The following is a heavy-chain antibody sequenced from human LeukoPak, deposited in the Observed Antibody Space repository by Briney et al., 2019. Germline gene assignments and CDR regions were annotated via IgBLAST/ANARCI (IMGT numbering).Heavy chain of an antibody. CDR2: IRSRPYGGTT. CDR1: GFTFGDYA. J-gene: IGHJ4*02. D-gene: IGHD1-26*01. CDR3: TSDRVGATSPFDY. V-gene: IGHV3-49*04. Sequence: GGSLRLSCTASGFTFGDYAMSWVRQAPGKGLEWVGFIRSRPYGGTTEYAASVKGRFTISRDDSKSIAFLQMNSLKTEDTAVYYCTSDRVGATSPFDYWGQGTLAPVSS.